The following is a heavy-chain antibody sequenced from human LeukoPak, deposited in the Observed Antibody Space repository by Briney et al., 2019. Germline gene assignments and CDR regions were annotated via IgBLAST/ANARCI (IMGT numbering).Heavy chain of an antibody. D-gene: IGHD4-17*01. CDR1: GGSISSSTYF. CDR3: ARGPQGVTRPEY. Sequence: SETLSLTCTVSGGSISSSTYFWGWIRQPPGKGLEWIGTIYYTGSTYYNPSLKSRVTISVDTSKNQFSLKVRSVAAADTAVYYCARGPQGVTRPEYWGQGTLVTVSS. V-gene: IGHV4-39*01. CDR2: IYYTGST. J-gene: IGHJ4*02.